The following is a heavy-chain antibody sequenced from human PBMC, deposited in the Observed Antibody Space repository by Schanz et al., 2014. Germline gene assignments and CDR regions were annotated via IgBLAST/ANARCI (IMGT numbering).Heavy chain of an antibody. D-gene: IGHD3-10*02. Sequence: QVQLVESGGGVVQPGRSLRLSCAASGFTFSNSPLHWVRQAPGKGLDWVAVISYDGSITYYADSVKDRFTISRENSKNTLHLQMNSLRAEDTAVYYCARDKVTTLGYYGMDVWGQGTTVTVSS. CDR2: ISYDGSIT. J-gene: IGHJ6*02. CDR3: ARDKVTTLGYYGMDV. V-gene: IGHV3-30*04. CDR1: GFTFSNSP.